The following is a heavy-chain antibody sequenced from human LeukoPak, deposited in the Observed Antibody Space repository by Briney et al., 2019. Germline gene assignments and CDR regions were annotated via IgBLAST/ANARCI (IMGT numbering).Heavy chain of an antibody. D-gene: IGHD3-3*01. CDR2: IKSKTDGGTT. Sequence: GGSLRLSCAASGFTFSSYWMSWVRQAPGKGLEWVGRIKSKTDGGTTDYAAPVKGRFTISRDDSKNTLYLQMNSLKTEDTAVYYCTTYYDFWRAFDYWGQGTLVTVSS. CDR1: GFTFSSYW. CDR3: TTYYDFWRAFDY. V-gene: IGHV3-15*01. J-gene: IGHJ4*02.